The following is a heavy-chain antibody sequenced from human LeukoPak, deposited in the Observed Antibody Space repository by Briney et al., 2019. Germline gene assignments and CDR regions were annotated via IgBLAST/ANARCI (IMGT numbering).Heavy chain of an antibody. Sequence: PGGSLRLSCAASGFTFKRYAMHWVRQAPGKGLEWVTIMSYDGNISYYADSVKGRFTISRDNSNDTLYLQMNSLRADDTAIYYCTRGRSVYGSGSYSAYWGQGTLVTVSS. CDR3: TRGRSVYGSGSYSAY. D-gene: IGHD3-10*01. V-gene: IGHV3-30*04. J-gene: IGHJ4*02. CDR1: GFTFKRYA. CDR2: MSYDGNIS.